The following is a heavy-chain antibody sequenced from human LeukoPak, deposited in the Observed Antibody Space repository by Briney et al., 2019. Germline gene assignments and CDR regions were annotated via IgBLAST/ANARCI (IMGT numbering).Heavy chain of an antibody. D-gene: IGHD6-19*01. V-gene: IGHV4-4*07. CDR3: ARGSQWLVQD. J-gene: IGHJ4*02. CDR1: GGSISSYY. CDR2: IYSSGIT. Sequence: SETLSLTCTVSGGSISSYYWSWIRQPAGKGLEWIGRIYSSGITNYNPSLKSRVTMSADTSKNQFSLNLSSVTAADTAMYYCARGSQWLVQDWGRGTLVTVSS.